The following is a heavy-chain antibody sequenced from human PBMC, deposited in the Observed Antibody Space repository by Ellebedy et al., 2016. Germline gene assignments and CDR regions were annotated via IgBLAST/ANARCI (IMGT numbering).Heavy chain of an antibody. D-gene: IGHD2-21*01. CDR2: MYPRDSDI. CDR3: VTYGGLDV. CDR1: GYSFSNYW. V-gene: IGHV5-51*01. J-gene: IGHJ6*04. Sequence: GESLKISCKASGYSFSNYWIGWVRQMPGKGLEWMGVMYPRDSDIRYSPSFQGHVTISADTSISTAYLQWTSLKASDSAMYYCVTYGGLDVWGKGTTVTVSS.